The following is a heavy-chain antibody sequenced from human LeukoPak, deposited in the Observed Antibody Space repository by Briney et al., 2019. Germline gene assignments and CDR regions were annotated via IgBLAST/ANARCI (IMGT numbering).Heavy chain of an antibody. CDR1: AYSFTDYW. V-gene: IGHV5-51*01. CDR2: IYPSDSDT. CDR3: ARQCCRGASPGFDP. D-gene: IGHD3-10*01. Sequence: HAESLLISCKASAYSFTDYWNCWVRQMPGKGLEWMGSIYPSDSDTRYSTSFQGQVTFSADKSISTAYLQWSSLRASDTAIYYCARQCCRGASPGFDPWGQGTLVTVSS. J-gene: IGHJ5*02.